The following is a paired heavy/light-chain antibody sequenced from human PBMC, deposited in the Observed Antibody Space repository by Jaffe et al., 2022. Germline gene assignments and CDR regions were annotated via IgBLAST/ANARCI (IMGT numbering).Heavy chain of an antibody. CDR1: GYTFTSYA. V-gene: IGHV1-3*01. J-gene: IGHJ5*02. Sequence: QVQLVQSGAEVKKPGASVKVSCKASGYTFTSYAMHWVRQAPGQRLEWMGWINAGNGNTKYSQKFQGRVTITRDTSASTAYMELSSLRSEDTAVYYCARALYYDFWSGRYNWFDPWGQGTLVTVSS. D-gene: IGHD3-3*01. CDR2: INAGNGNT. CDR3: ARALYYDFWSGRYNWFDP.
Light chain of an antibody. CDR3: QQSYSTPLT. CDR2: AAS. J-gene: IGKJ2*01. CDR1: QSISSY. Sequence: DIQMTQSPSSLSASVGDRVTITCRASQSISSYLNWYQQKPGKAPKLLIYAASSLQSGVPSRFSGSGSGTDFTLTISSLQPEDFATYYCQQSYSTPLTFGQGTKLEIK. V-gene: IGKV1-39*01.